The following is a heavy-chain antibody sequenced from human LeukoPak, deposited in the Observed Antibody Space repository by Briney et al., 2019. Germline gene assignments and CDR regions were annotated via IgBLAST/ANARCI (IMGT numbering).Heavy chain of an antibody. CDR1: GYTFTSYY. V-gene: IGHV1-46*01. D-gene: IGHD5-18*01. CDR2: INPSGGST. J-gene: IGHJ4*02. Sequence: ASVNVSCTASGYTFTSYYMHWVRQAPGQGLEWMGIINPSGGSTSYAQKFQGRVTMTRDTSTSTVYMELSSLRSEDTAVYYCAREGYSYGYVDYWGQGTLVTVSS. CDR3: AREGYSYGYVDY.